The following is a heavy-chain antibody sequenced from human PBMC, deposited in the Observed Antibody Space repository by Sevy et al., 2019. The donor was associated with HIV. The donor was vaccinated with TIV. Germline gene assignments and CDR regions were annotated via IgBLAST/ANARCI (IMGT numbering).Heavy chain of an antibody. CDR1: GGSISTYY. D-gene: IGHD1-26*01. CDR3: ARWSGGVGPTIFFDY. CDR2: VFYSGST. J-gene: IGHJ4*02. Sequence: SETLSLTCTVSGGSISTYYWSWIRQPPGKGLEWIGYVFYSGSTNYNPSLKNRVTISLDTSKNQFSLRLYSVTAADTAVYYCARWSGGVGPTIFFDYWGQRALVTVSS. V-gene: IGHV4-59*12.